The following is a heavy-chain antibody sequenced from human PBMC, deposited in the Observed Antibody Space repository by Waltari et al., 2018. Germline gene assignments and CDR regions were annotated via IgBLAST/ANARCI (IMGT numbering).Heavy chain of an antibody. J-gene: IGHJ3*02. V-gene: IGHV3-23*03. Sequence: EVQLLESGGGLVQPGGSLRLSCAASGFTFSSYAMSWVRQAPGKGLEWVSVIYSGGSSTYYADSVKGRFTISRDNSKNTLYLQMNSLRAEDTAVYYCARPITMIVVSDAFDIWGQGTMVTVSS. D-gene: IGHD3-22*01. CDR3: ARPITMIVVSDAFDI. CDR2: IYSGGSST. CDR1: GFTFSSYA.